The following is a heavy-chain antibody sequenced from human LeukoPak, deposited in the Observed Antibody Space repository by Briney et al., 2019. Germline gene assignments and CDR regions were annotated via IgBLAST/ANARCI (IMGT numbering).Heavy chain of an antibody. J-gene: IGHJ3*02. CDR2: IYYSGST. Sequence: SETLSLTCTVSGGSISSYYWSWIRQPPGKGLEWIGYIYYSGSTNYNPSLKSRVTISVDTSKNQFSLKPSSVTAADTAVYYCARDLVVRGSSDAFDIWGQGTMVTVSS. CDR3: ARDLVVRGSSDAFDI. V-gene: IGHV4-59*01. D-gene: IGHD3-10*01. CDR1: GGSISSYY.